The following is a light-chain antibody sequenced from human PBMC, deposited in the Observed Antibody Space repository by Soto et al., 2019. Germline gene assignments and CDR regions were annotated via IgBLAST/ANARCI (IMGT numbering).Light chain of an antibody. J-gene: IGLJ2*01. Sequence: SYELTQPPSVSVAPGQTARITCGGNTIGSKSVHWYQQKPGQAPVLVVYDDSDRPSGIPDRFSGSNSGNTATLTISRVEAGDEADYYCQVWNSSGDHVVFGGGTKLTVL. V-gene: IGLV3-21*02. CDR2: DDS. CDR3: QVWNSSGDHVV. CDR1: TIGSKS.